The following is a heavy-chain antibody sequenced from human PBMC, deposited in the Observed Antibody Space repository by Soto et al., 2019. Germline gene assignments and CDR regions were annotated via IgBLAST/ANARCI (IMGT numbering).Heavy chain of an antibody. CDR2: MEPSTGRT. V-gene: IGHV1-8*01. Sequence: ASVKVSCKASGYSFTILDIHWVRQTAGQGLEWMGWMEPSTGRTGYAQKFQGRVTMTRDTSINTAYMELTTLTSDDTAFYYCARGVSAGVDYWGQGTLVTVSS. CDR1: GYSFTILD. D-gene: IGHD1-26*01. CDR3: ARGVSAGVDY. J-gene: IGHJ4*02.